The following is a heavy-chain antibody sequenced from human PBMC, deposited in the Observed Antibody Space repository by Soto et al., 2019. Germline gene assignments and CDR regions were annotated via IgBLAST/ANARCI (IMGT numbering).Heavy chain of an antibody. D-gene: IGHD4-4*01. CDR2: IDPSDSYT. J-gene: IGHJ6*02. CDR1: VYSFTSYW. V-gene: IGHV5-10-1*01. CDR3: ARLPASPDYSTYGMDV. Sequence: GESLKISCKGSVYSFTSYWISWVRQMPGKGLEWMGRIDPSDSYTNYSPSFQGHVTISADKSISTAYLQWSSLKASDTAMYYCARLPASPDYSTYGMDVWGQGTTVTVSS.